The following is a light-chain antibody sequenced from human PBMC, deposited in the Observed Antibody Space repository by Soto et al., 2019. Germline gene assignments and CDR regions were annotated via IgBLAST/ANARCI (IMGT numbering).Light chain of an antibody. CDR2: EVS. J-gene: IGLJ3*02. CDR3: CSYAGSSTWV. CDR1: SSDVGSYNL. V-gene: IGLV2-23*02. Sequence: QSVLTQPASVSGSPGQSITISCTGTSSDVGSYNLVSWYQQHPGKAPKLMIYEVSKRPSGVSNRFSGSKSGNTASLTISGLQAEDEADYYCCSYAGSSTWVFGGGPKLTVL.